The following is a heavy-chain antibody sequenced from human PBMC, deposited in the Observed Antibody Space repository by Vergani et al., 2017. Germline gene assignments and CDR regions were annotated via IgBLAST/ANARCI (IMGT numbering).Heavy chain of an antibody. Sequence: QVQLQESGPGLVKPSETLSLTCTVSGGSISSYYWSWIRQPPGKGLEWIGYIYYSGSTNYNPSLKSRVTISVDTSKNQFSLKLSSVTAADTAGYYCARGKEEGNYYYGMDGWGQGTTVTVSS. J-gene: IGHJ6*02. V-gene: IGHV4-59*01. CDR2: IYYSGST. CDR3: ARGKEEGNYYYGMDG. CDR1: GGSISSYY.